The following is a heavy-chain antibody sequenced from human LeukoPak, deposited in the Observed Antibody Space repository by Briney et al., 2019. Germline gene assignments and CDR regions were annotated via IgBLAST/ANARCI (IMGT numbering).Heavy chain of an antibody. CDR2: SSPNNGNR. V-gene: IGHV1-18*01. J-gene: IGHJ4*02. Sequence: ASVKVSCKTSGYTFTTYGISWVRQAPGQGLEWMGWSSPNNGNRNYAQKFQGRVTITADESTSTAYMELSSLRSEDTAVYYCARDKAEWELLKVLDYWGQGTLVAVSS. CDR1: GYTFTTYG. CDR3: ARDKAEWELLKVLDY. D-gene: IGHD1-26*01.